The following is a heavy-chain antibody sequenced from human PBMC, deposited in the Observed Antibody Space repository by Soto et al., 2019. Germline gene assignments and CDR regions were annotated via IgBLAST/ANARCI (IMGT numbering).Heavy chain of an antibody. J-gene: IGHJ4*02. V-gene: IGHV4-39*01. CDR1: GGSISSSSYY. Sequence: QLQLQESGPGLVKPSETLSFTCTVSGGSISSSSYYWGWIRQPPGKGLEWIGSIYYSGSTYYNPSLKSRVTISVDTSKNQFSLKLSSVTAADTAVYYCARHVAGYSSGLDHWGQGTLVTVSS. CDR3: ARHVAGYSSGLDH. D-gene: IGHD6-19*01. CDR2: IYYSGST.